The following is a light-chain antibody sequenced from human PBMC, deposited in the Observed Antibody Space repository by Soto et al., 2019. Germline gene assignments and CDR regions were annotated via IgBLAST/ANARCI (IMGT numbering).Light chain of an antibody. CDR2: SNT. CDR3: AAWDDSLNGVV. Sequence: QSALTQPPSASGTPGQTIAISCSGGSSNIGSHTVNWYQQLPGTAPRLLIYSNTQRPSGVPDRFSGSKSGTSASLAISGLQSEYEGDYYCAAWDDSLNGVVFGGGTQLTVL. V-gene: IGLV1-44*01. CDR1: SSNIGSHT. J-gene: IGLJ2*01.